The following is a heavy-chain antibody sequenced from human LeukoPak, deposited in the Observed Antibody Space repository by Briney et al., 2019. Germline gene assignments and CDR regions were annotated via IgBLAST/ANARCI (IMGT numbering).Heavy chain of an antibody. CDR3: GKMEVVGTVVRY. J-gene: IGHJ4*02. V-gene: IGHV3-23*01. CDR1: GFTFSSYA. CDR2: ITGSGGST. D-gene: IGHD3-22*01. Sequence: GGSLILSCAASGFTFSSYAISGVRQAPGKGVEGFSAITGSGGSTYYADSVKGRFTISRDNSKNTLYLKRNSLKAADTAEYYCGKMEVVGTVVRYWGQGTLVTVSS.